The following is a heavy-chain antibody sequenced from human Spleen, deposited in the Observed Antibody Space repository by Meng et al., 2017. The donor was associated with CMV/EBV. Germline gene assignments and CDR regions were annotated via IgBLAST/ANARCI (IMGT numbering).Heavy chain of an antibody. V-gene: IGHV1-2*02. CDR1: GYTFTAHY. Sequence: GESLKISCAASGYTFTAHYFHWVRQAPGQGLEWMGWIDPNIGDTNYAQMFQGRVTMTRDTSISTAYMELNSLRSDDTAVYYCARKEYSGKSGMFYWGQGTLVTVSS. J-gene: IGHJ4*02. CDR2: IDPNIGDT. CDR3: ARKEYSGKSGMFY. D-gene: IGHD1-26*01.